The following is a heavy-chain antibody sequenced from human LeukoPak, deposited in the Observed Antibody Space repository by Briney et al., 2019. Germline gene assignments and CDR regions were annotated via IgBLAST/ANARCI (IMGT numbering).Heavy chain of an antibody. V-gene: IGHV6-1*01. CDR2: TYYRSKWYN. J-gene: IGHJ4*02. D-gene: IGHD2-8*01. CDR1: GDSVSSNTAA. CDR3: ARLAAGVANHFDY. Sequence: SQTLSLTCAISGDSVSSNTAAWNWLRQSPSRGLEWLGRTYYRSKWYNDYAVSVKSRITINPDTSKNQFSLQLNSVTPEDTAVYYCARLAAGVANHFDYWGQGTLVTVSS.